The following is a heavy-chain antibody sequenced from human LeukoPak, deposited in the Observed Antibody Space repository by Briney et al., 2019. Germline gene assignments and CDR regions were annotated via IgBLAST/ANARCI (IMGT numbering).Heavy chain of an antibody. CDR2: ISAYNGNT. CDR3: ARDGRLTGPGGGFDY. V-gene: IGHV1-18*04. J-gene: IGHJ4*02. Sequence: GASVKVSCKASGYTFTSYGISWVRQAPGQGLEWMGWISAYNGNTNYAQKLQGRVTMTTDTSTSTACMELRSLRSDDTAVYYCARDGRLTGPGGGFDYWGQGTLVTVSS. CDR1: GYTFTSYG. D-gene: IGHD3-16*01.